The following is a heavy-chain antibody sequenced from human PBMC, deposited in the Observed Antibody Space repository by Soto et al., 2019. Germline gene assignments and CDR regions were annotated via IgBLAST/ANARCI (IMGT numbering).Heavy chain of an antibody. Sequence: SETLSLTCSVSGASVRSGDYYWSCIRQAPGKGLEWIGYIYNSGGSYYNPSLKGRLTISIDTSKNQFSLKLNSVTAADTAIYYCVGTGTTDDYWGRGTLVTVSS. D-gene: IGHD4-17*01. CDR2: IYNSGGS. J-gene: IGHJ4*02. V-gene: IGHV4-30-4*01. CDR3: VGTGTTDDY. CDR1: GASVRSGDYY.